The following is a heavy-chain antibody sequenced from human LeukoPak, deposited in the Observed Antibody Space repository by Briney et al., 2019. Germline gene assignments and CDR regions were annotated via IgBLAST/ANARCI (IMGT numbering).Heavy chain of an antibody. J-gene: IGHJ4*02. Sequence: SETLSLTCTVSGDSISSYYWSWIRQPAGKGLEWIGRIYTSGSTNYNPSLKNRVTISLDTSKNQFSLRLSSVTAADTAVYYCARYGYYAYDYWGQGNLVTVSS. V-gene: IGHV4-4*07. D-gene: IGHD3-3*01. CDR2: IYTSGST. CDR1: GDSISSYY. CDR3: ARYGYYAYDY.